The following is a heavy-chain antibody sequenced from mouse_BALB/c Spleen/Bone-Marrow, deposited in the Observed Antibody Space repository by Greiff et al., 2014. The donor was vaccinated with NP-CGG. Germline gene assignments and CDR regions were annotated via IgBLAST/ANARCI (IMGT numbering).Heavy chain of an antibody. J-gene: IGHJ2*01. CDR1: GFTFSSFG. Sequence: EVKVEESGGGLVQPGGSRKLSCAASGFTFSSFGMHWVRQAPEKGLEWVAYISSGSRTVCYADTVKGRFTISRANAKNTLFLQMTSLRSEDTAMDYCTRSSGNWDDFDYWGQGTTLTVSS. V-gene: IGHV5-17*02. D-gene: IGHD4-1*01. CDR2: ISSGSRTV. CDR3: TRSSGNWDDFDY.